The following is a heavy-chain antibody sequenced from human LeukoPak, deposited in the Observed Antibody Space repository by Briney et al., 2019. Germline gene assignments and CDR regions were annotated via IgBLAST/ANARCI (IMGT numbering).Heavy chain of an antibody. CDR2: ISFDGNNK. CDR1: GFTFSTYV. J-gene: IGHJ4*02. D-gene: IGHD6-19*01. Sequence: GGSLRLSCAASGFTFSTYVMHWVRQAPGKGLEWVGLISFDGNNKYYADSVKGRFTISRDNSENTLYLQMNSLRAEDTAVYYCARGIGGSGWYFDYWGQGTLVTVSS. CDR3: ARGIGGSGWYFDY. V-gene: IGHV3-30-3*01.